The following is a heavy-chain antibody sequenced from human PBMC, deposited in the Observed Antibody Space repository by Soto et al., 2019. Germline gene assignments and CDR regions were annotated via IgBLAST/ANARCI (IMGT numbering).Heavy chain of an antibody. Sequence: SETLSLTCAVYGGSFSGYYWSWIRQPPGKGLEWIGEINHSGSTNYNPSLKSRVTISVDTSKNQFSLKLSSVTAADTAVYYCASRRNPYGAYDYWGQGTLVTVSS. CDR3: ASRRNPYGAYDY. CDR1: GGSFSGYY. CDR2: INHSGST. V-gene: IGHV4-34*01. D-gene: IGHD4-17*01. J-gene: IGHJ4*02.